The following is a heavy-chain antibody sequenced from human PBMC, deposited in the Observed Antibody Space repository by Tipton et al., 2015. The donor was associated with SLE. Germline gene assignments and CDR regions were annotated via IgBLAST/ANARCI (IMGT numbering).Heavy chain of an antibody. CDR1: GFTFSSYA. V-gene: IGHV3-30-3*01. CDR3: ARDRVGALDI. D-gene: IGHD1-26*01. Sequence: SLRLSCAASGFTFSSYAMHWVRQAPGKGLEWVAVISYDGSNKYYADSVKGRFTISRDNSKNTLYLQMNSLRAEDTAVYYCARDRVGALDIWGQGTMVTVSS. J-gene: IGHJ3*02. CDR2: ISYDGSNK.